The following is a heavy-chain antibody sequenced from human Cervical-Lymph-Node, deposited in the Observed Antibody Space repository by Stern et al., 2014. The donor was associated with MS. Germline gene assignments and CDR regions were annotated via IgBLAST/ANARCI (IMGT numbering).Heavy chain of an antibody. J-gene: IGHJ5*02. V-gene: IGHV1-69*01. CDR3: ALSSEPSVRWYSLGYDL. CDR1: GGTFSKFP. D-gene: IGHD6-13*01. Sequence: VQLVESGAEVTKPGASVKVSCKASGGTFSKFPSSGARLAPGTGLEWMGGIFPVFRTPTYAQEFRSSGTIPADVSTSTVYMELSSLRSDDTAVYYCALSSEPSVRWYSLGYDLWGQGTLVTVSS. CDR2: IFPVFRTP.